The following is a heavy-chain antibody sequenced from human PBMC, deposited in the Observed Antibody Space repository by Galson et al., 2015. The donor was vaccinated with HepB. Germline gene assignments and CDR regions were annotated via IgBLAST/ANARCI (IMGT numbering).Heavy chain of an antibody. V-gene: IGHV3-21*01. Sequence: SLRLSCAASGFTFSTYSMNWVRQAPGKGPEWVSSISSSSSYIHYADSVRGRFTISRDNAKNSLFLQMRSLRAEDMAVYFCARDSDPYKFDYWGQGTLVTVSS. CDR2: ISSSSSYI. J-gene: IGHJ4*02. CDR3: ARDSDPYKFDY. D-gene: IGHD1-14*01. CDR1: GFTFSTYS.